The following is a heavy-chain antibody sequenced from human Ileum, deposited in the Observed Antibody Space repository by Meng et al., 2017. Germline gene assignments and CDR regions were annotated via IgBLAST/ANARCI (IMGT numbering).Heavy chain of an antibody. CDR2: ISHSGSA. CDR1: SGSISSNTY. CDR3: ARHGGYSQDF. Sequence: QAQVQGSGPGLVGLSGTLSLTCAFSSGSISSNTYWSWVRQPPGKGLEWIGQISHSGSAYYNPSLKSRVTMSVDKSKSQFSLMLTSVTAADTAIYYCARHGGYSQDFWGQGTLVTVSS. D-gene: IGHD4-23*01. V-gene: IGHV4-4*02. J-gene: IGHJ4*02.